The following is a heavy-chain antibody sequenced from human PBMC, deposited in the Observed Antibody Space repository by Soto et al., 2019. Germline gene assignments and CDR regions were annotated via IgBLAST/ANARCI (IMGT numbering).Heavy chain of an antibody. CDR1: GFTFTSSA. CDR3: ASPGRSAAGAPYFDY. V-gene: IGHV1-58*02. CDR2: IVVGSGNT. Sequence: ASVKVSCKASGFTFTSSAMQWVRQARGQRLEWIGWIVVGSGNTNYAQKFQERVTITRDMSTSTAYMELSSLRSEDTAVYYCASPGRSAAGAPYFDYWGQGTLVTVS. D-gene: IGHD6-13*01. J-gene: IGHJ4*02.